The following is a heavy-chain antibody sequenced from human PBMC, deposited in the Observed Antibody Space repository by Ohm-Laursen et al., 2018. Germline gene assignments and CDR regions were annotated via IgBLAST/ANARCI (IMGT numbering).Heavy chain of an antibody. J-gene: IGHJ5*02. Sequence: LSLTCAASGFTFRSYAMSWVRQAPGKGLEWVGRIKSKTDGGTTDYAAPVKGRFTISRDDSKNTLYLQMNSLKTEDTAVYYCTTDRRAWGQGTLVTVSS. CDR2: IKSKTDGGTT. CDR1: GFTFRSYA. V-gene: IGHV3-15*01. CDR3: TTDRRA.